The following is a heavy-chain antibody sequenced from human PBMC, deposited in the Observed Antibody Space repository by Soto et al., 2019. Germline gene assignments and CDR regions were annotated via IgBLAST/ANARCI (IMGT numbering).Heavy chain of an antibody. V-gene: IGHV3-15*01. Sequence: GGSLRLSCAASGFTFSNAWMTWVRQAPGKGLEWVGRIQSKTEGRTTDYAAPVKGRFTISRDDSKNTLYLQMNSLRTEDTAVYFCTTQPKTSVTQFNYWGQGTLVTVSS. D-gene: IGHD4-17*01. CDR2: IQSKTEGRTT. CDR1: GFTFSNAW. J-gene: IGHJ4*02. CDR3: TTQPKTSVTQFNY.